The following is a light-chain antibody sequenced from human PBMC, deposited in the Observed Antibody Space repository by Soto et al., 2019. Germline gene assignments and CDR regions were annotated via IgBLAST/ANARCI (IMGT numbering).Light chain of an antibody. J-gene: IGKJ1*01. V-gene: IGKV1-5*01. CDR3: QQYNSYWT. CDR2: DAS. Sequence: DIQVTQSHSSLSASIGDSVTITCRASQTIIGYLNWYQQKPGKAPKLLIYDASSLESGVPSRFSGSGSGTEFTLTISSLQPDDFATYYCQQYNSYWTFGQGTKVDIK. CDR1: QTIIGY.